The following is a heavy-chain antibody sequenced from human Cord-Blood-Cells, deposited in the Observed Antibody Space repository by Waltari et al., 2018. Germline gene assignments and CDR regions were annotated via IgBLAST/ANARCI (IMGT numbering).Heavy chain of an antibody. D-gene: IGHD6-6*01. CDR2: INHSGST. J-gene: IGHJ4*02. Sequence: QVQLQQWGAGLLKPSETLSLTCAVYGGSFSGYYWSWIREPPGKGLEWIGEINHSGSTNYNPSLKSRVTRAVDTSKTQFSLKRRSVTDADTAVYYCARGDVQLVPLDYWGQGTLVTVAS. CDR3: ARGDVQLVPLDY. CDR1: GGSFSGYY. V-gene: IGHV4-34*01.